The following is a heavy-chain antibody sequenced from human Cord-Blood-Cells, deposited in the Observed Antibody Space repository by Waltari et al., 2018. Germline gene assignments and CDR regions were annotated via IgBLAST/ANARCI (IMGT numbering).Heavy chain of an antibody. CDR1: GGSISSYY. CDR3: ARDHGRKHYYDSSGYGGGYFDL. CDR2: IYTSGST. J-gene: IGHJ2*01. D-gene: IGHD3-22*01. V-gene: IGHV4-4*07. Sequence: QVQLQESGPGLVKPSETLSLTCTVSGGSISSYYWSWIRQPAGKGLEGIGRIYTSGSTNYNPTRKSRGTMSGDTAKNPCSLKLSSVTAADTAVYYCARDHGRKHYYDSSGYGGGYFDLWGRGTLVTVSS.